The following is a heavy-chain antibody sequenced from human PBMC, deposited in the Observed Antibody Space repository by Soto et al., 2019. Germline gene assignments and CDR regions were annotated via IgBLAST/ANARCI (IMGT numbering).Heavy chain of an antibody. V-gene: IGHV3-21*01. J-gene: IGHJ4*02. CDR1: GFTFSRVS. CDR2: ISSASSET. CDR3: ASVDY. Sequence: PGGSLRLSCIASGFTFSRVSMNWVPQVPGKGLEWVASISSASSETWYADSVKGRFIISRDNAQNSLFLQMNTLRPEDSAIYYCASVDYWGPGTQVTVSS.